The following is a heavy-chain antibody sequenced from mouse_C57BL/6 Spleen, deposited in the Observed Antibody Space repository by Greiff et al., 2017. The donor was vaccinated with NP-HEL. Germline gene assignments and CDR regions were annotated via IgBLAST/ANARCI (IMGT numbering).Heavy chain of an antibody. J-gene: IGHJ2*01. CDR3: ARSPDGIYYFDY. Sequence: VQLQESGAELAKPGASVTLSCTASGYTFTSYCMHWVKQRPGQGLEWIGYINPSSGYTKYNQKFKDKATLTADKSSNTAYMQLSSLTYEDSAVYYCARSPDGIYYFDYWGQGTTLTVSS. D-gene: IGHD2-1*01. V-gene: IGHV1-7*01. CDR2: INPSSGYT. CDR1: GYTFTSYC.